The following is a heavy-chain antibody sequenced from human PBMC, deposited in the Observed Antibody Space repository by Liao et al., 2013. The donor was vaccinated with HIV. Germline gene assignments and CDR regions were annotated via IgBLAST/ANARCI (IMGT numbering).Heavy chain of an antibody. Sequence: QVQLQESGPGLVKPSETLALTCTVSGVSLKNYYWSWVRQPAGKGLEWIGRIYISGTTNYNPSLKSRVSMSVDTSKNQFSLKMSSVTAADTAVYYCARGGYDFWSGYDTYYFDYWGQGTLVTVSS. V-gene: IGHV4-4*07. CDR3: ARGGYDFWSGYDTYYFDY. CDR1: GVSLKNYY. CDR2: IYISGTT. J-gene: IGHJ4*02. D-gene: IGHD3-3*01.